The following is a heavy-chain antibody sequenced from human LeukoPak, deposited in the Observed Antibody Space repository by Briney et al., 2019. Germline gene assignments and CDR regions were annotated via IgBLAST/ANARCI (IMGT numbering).Heavy chain of an antibody. V-gene: IGHV3-30*18. CDR3: AKPRDIDSWAFDV. CDR2: ISYGGRNK. J-gene: IGHJ3*01. D-gene: IGHD2-15*01. CDR1: EFTFNNHD. Sequence: GGSLRLSCAASEFTFNNHDMHWVRQAPGKGLEWVAAISYGGRNKYYADSVKGRFTISRDNSKNTLNLQMNSLRTEDTAVFYCAKPRDIDSWAFDVWGQGTMVTVSS.